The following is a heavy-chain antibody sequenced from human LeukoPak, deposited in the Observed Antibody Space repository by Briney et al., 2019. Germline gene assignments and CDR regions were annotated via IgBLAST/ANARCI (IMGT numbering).Heavy chain of an antibody. D-gene: IGHD3-10*01. CDR2: IYYSGST. CDR3: ARSRVDYYGSGSYPDY. Sequence: SETLSLTCTVSGGSISSYYWSWIRQPPGKGLEWIGYIYYSGSTNYNPSLKSRVTISVDTSKNQFPLKLSSVTAADTAVYYCARSRVDYYGSGSYPDYWGQGTLVTVSS. V-gene: IGHV4-59*08. CDR1: GGSISSYY. J-gene: IGHJ4*02.